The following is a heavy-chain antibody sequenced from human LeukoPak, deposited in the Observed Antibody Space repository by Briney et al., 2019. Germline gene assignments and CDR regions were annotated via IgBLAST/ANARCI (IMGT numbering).Heavy chain of an antibody. Sequence: GGSRRLSCAASGFSFSFYSMNWVRQAPGKGLEWVSSISSSSYIHYADSVEGRFTISSDNANNSLHLQMNSMRAEDTAIYYCAGCSGWGYYFDYWGQGTLVTVSS. D-gene: IGHD6-19*01. V-gene: IGHV3-69-1*02. CDR2: ISSSSYI. J-gene: IGHJ4*02. CDR3: AGCSGWGYYFDY. CDR1: GFSFSFYS.